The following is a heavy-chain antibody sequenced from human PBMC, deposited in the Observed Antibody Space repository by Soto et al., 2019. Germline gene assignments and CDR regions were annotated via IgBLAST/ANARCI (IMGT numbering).Heavy chain of an antibody. J-gene: IGHJ4*02. CDR3: ARASIYCSGGSCSVDY. Sequence: EVQLVESGGGLVQPGGSLRLSCAASGFTFSSYWMSWVRQAPGMGLEWVANIKQDGSEKYYVDSVKGRFTISRDNAKNSLYLQMNSLRAEDTAVYYCARASIYCSGGSCSVDYWGQGTLVTVSS. CDR1: GFTFSSYW. V-gene: IGHV3-7*01. CDR2: IKQDGSEK. D-gene: IGHD2-15*01.